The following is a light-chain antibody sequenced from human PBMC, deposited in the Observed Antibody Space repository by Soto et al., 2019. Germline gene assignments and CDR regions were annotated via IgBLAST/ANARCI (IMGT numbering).Light chain of an antibody. CDR1: SSNIGGNI. Sequence: QSALTQPPSASGTPGQRVTISCSGSSSNIGGNIVNWLQRLPGTAPKLLMYYDNQRPSGVPDRFSGSRSGTSASLAISGLQSEDEADYYCATWDDSLNGVVFGGGTKLTVL. CDR3: ATWDDSLNGVV. CDR2: YDN. V-gene: IGLV1-44*01. J-gene: IGLJ2*01.